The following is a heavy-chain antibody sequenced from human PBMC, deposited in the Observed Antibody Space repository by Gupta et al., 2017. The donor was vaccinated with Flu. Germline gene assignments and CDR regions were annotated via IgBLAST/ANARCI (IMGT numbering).Heavy chain of an antibody. J-gene: IGHJ4*02. D-gene: IGHD3-22*01. CDR1: SYS. CDR3: AREGFDDYDSSGFHY. V-gene: IGHV3-21*01. Sequence: SYSMNWVRQAPGKGLEWVSSISSSSSYTYYADSVKGRFTISRDNAKNSLYLQMNSLRAEDTAVYYCAREGFDDYDSSGFHYWGQGTLVTVS. CDR2: ISSSSSYT.